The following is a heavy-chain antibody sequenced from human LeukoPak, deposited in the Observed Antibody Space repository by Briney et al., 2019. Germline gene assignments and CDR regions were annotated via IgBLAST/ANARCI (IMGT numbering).Heavy chain of an antibody. Sequence: GGSLRLSCAAAGFTFSSFSMNWVRQAPGKGLEWVSAISGSGGSTYYADSVKGRFTISRDNSKNTLYLQMNSLRAEDTAVYYCARPDGRGTQGVLDYWGQGTLVTVSS. J-gene: IGHJ4*02. CDR1: GFTFSSFS. CDR2: ISGSGGST. CDR3: ARPDGRGTQGVLDY. D-gene: IGHD1-14*01. V-gene: IGHV3-23*01.